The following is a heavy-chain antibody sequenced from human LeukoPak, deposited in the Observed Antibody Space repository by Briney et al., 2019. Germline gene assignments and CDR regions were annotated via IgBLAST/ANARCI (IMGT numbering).Heavy chain of an antibody. J-gene: IGHJ3*02. D-gene: IGHD3-22*01. Sequence: GGSLRLSCAASGFTFSSFVLSWVRQAPGKGLEWVSGISGSTSTTYYADSVKGRFSISRDNSKNTVYLQVHSLRAEDTAVYYCARDYYDSSADIWGQGTMVTVSS. CDR1: GFTFSSFV. CDR3: ARDYYDSSADI. V-gene: IGHV3-23*01. CDR2: ISGSTSTT.